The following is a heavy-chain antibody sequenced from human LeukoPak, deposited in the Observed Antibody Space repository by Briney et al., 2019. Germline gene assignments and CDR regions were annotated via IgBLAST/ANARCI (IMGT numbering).Heavy chain of an antibody. J-gene: IGHJ4*02. CDR2: IYATGST. V-gene: IGHV4-61*02. CDR3: ARDPRYYDSSATNPLFDY. Sequence: SETLSLTCTVSGDSFSSVSYYWSWIRQPAGKGLEWIGRIYATGSTNYNPSLKSRVTISVDTSKNQFSLKLSSVTAADTAVYYCARDPRYYDSSATNPLFDYWGQGTLVTVSS. CDR1: GDSFSSVSYY. D-gene: IGHD3-22*01.